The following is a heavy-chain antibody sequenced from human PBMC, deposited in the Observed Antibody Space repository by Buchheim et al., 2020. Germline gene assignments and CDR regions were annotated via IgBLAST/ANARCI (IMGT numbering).Heavy chain of an antibody. D-gene: IGHD1-26*01. Sequence: QVQLVESGGGVVQPGKSLRLSCAASGFTFGTFAMHWVRQVPGNRLEWVAVISADETNKFYADSVRGRFTISSDNSNNTLYLQMNSLRREDTAIYDGAREQGGRNYFDYWGQGTL. J-gene: IGHJ4*02. CDR1: GFTFGTFA. CDR2: ISADETNK. V-gene: IGHV3-30-3*01. CDR3: AREQGGRNYFDY.